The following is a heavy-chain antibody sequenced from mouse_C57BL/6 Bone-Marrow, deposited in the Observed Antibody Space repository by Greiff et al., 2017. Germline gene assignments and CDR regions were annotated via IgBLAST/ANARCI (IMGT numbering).Heavy chain of an antibody. D-gene: IGHD1-1*01. J-gene: IGHJ2*01. V-gene: IGHV1-81*01. CDR1: GYTFTSYG. CDR2: IYPRSGNT. Sequence: QVQLQQSGAELARPGASVKLSCKASGYTFTSYGISWVKQRTGQGLEWIGEIYPRSGNTYYTEKFKGKATLTADKSSSTAYMELRSLTSEDSAVYFCARHYGLDYWGQGTTLTVSS. CDR3: ARHYGLDY.